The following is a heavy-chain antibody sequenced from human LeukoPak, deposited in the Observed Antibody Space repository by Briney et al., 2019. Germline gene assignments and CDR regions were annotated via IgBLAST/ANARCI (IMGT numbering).Heavy chain of an antibody. J-gene: IGHJ4*02. Sequence: GGSLRLSCAASGFTFSSYAMHWVRQAPGKGLEWVAVISYDGSNKYYADSVKGRFTVSRDNSKNTLYLQMNSLRAEDTAVYYCARDKGKQWLVLDYWGQGTLVTVSS. CDR1: GFTFSSYA. CDR3: ARDKGKQWLVLDY. V-gene: IGHV3-30-3*01. D-gene: IGHD6-19*01. CDR2: ISYDGSNK.